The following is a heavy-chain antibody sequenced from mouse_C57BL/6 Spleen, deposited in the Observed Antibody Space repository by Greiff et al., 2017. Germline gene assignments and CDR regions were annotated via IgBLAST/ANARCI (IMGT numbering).Heavy chain of an antibody. V-gene: IGHV1-63*01. CDR2: IYPGGGYT. CDR1: GYTFTNYW. Sequence: VQLQQSGAELVRPGTSVKMSCKASGYTFTNYWIGWAKQRPGHGLEWIGDIYPGGGYTNYNEKFKGKATLTADKSSSTAYMQFSSLTSEDSAIYYCARGGQLRLYYFDYWGQGTTLTVSS. D-gene: IGHD3-2*02. J-gene: IGHJ2*01. CDR3: ARGGQLRLYYFDY.